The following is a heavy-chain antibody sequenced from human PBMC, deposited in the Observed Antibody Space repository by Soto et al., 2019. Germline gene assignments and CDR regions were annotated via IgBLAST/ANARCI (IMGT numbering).Heavy chain of an antibody. CDR1: GFHFRRFA. CDR3: AKDQDNTDYPWIFDL. Sequence: PGGSLRLSCAASGFHFRRFAMSWVRQSPGKGLEWVSGMSDRGGPPLYADSVKGRFTISRDNSKSTLYLEMNNLRPEDTAVYYCAKDQDNTDYPWIFDLWGRGTPVTVSS. D-gene: IGHD4-17*01. CDR2: MSDRGGPP. J-gene: IGHJ2*01. V-gene: IGHV3-23*01.